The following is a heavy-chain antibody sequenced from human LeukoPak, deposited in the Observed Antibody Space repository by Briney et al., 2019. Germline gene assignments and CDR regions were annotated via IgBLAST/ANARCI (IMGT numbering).Heavy chain of an antibody. CDR2: ISSDGSIT. D-gene: IGHD1-26*01. Sequence: GGSLRLSCAASGFTFSSYSMNWVRQAPGKGLVWVSRISSDGSITGCADSVKGRFTSSRDNAKNTLYLQMNSLRAEDTAMYYCAKYSGSQDTYDIWGQGTMVTVSS. CDR1: GFTFSSYS. CDR3: AKYSGSQDTYDI. V-gene: IGHV3-74*01. J-gene: IGHJ3*02.